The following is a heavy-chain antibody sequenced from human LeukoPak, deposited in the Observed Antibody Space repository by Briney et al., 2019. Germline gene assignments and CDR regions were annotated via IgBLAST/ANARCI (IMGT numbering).Heavy chain of an antibody. CDR3: ARQTGYGDI. V-gene: IGHV4-30-2*01. Sequence: SETMSLTCAVSAGSITSSCYSCCWLRQPRGRGMEWIGYIYHSGSTYYNPSLKSRVTISVDRSKNQFSLKLSSVTAADTAVYYCARQTGYGDIWGQGTMVTVSS. D-gene: IGHD5-18*01. CDR2: IYHSGST. CDR1: AGSITSSCYS. J-gene: IGHJ3*02.